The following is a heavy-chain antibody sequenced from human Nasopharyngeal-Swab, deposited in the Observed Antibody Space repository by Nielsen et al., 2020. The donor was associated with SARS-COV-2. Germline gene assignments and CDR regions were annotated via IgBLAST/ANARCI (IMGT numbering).Heavy chain of an antibody. CDR2: ISSDESTT. D-gene: IGHD3-16*02. CDR1: GFSFSIYW. J-gene: IGHJ3*02. V-gene: IGHV3-74*01. CDR3: AYDYVWGSYRYQGAFDI. Sequence: GESLKISCAASGFSFSIYWMHWVRQPPGKGLVWVSGISSDESTTTYADSVKGRFTISRDNSKNTLYLQMNSLRAEDTAVYYCAYDYVWGSYRYQGAFDIWGQGTMVTVSS.